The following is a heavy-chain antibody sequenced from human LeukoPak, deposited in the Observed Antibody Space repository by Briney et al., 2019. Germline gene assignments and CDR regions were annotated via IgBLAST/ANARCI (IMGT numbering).Heavy chain of an antibody. J-gene: IGHJ4*02. CDR3: ARRGYCSSTSCYRGYFDY. D-gene: IGHD2-2*02. V-gene: IGHV3-30*03. Sequence: LSGGSLRLSCAASEFTFSSYGIHWVRQAPGKGLEWVAIISYDGSNKYYADSVKGRFTISRDNSKNTLYLQMNSLRAEDTAVYYCARRGYCSSTSCYRGYFDYWGQGTLVTVSS. CDR2: ISYDGSNK. CDR1: EFTFSSYG.